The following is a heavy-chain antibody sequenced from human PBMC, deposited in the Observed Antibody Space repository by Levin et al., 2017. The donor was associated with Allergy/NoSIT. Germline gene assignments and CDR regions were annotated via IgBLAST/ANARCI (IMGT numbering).Heavy chain of an antibody. CDR1: GYTFTGYY. Sequence: GGSLRLSCKASGYTFTGYYMHWVRQAPGQGLEWMGRINPNSGGTNYAQKFQGRVTMTRDTSISTAYMELSRLRSDDTAVYYCARVHLWYYYGSGKGYFDYWGQGTLVTVSS. CDR2: INPNSGGT. D-gene: IGHD3-10*01. CDR3: ARVHLWYYYGSGKGYFDY. V-gene: IGHV1-2*06. J-gene: IGHJ4*02.